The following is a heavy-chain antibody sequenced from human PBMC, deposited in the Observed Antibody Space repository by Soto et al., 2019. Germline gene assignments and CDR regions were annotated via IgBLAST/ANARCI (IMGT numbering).Heavy chain of an antibody. CDR1: GSSFSSYG. CDR2: ISYDGTYK. V-gene: IGHV3-30*18. CDR3: AKDRGYYSSRWPFY. D-gene: IGHD6-13*01. J-gene: IGHJ4*02. Sequence: QVQLVESGGGVVQPGRSLRLSCAASGSSFSSYGIHCVRQVPGKGLEWVAVISYDGTYKHYADSVKGRFTFSRDNSKSTVYMQMNSLRAEDTAVYYCAKDRGYYSSRWPFYWGQGTLVTVSS.